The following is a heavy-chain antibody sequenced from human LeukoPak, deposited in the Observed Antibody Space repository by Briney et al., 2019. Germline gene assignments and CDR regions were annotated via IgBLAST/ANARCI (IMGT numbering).Heavy chain of an antibody. CDR3: ARAYCGDNCSSHYMDV. J-gene: IGHJ6*03. Sequence: SETLSLTCSVSGGSISSGDYFWGWIRQSPGKGLEWIGNIYYTGSTFYNPSLKSRVTISVDTSKNQFSLRLSSVTAADTAVYYCARAYCGDNCSSHYMDVWGTGATVTVSS. CDR2: IYYTGST. D-gene: IGHD2-21*01. CDR1: GGSISSGDYF. V-gene: IGHV4-30-4*08.